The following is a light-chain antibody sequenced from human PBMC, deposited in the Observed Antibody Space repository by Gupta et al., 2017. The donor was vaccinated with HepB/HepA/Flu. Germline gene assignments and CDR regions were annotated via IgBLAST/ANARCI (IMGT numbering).Light chain of an antibody. J-gene: IGKJ5*01. CDR3: QQYYDTPIT. CDR1: QNVLFSNNKDF. CDR2: WAS. Sequence: DIVMTQSPDSLAVSLAPWATINCKSSQNVLFSNNKDFLAWYQQKPGHTPKLLISWASTRESGVPDRFSGSGSGTDFTLTISSLQAEDVAVYYCQQYYDTPITFGQGTRLEIK. V-gene: IGKV4-1*01.